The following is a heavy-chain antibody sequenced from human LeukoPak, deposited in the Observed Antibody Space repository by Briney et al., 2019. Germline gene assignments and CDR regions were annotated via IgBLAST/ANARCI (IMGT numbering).Heavy chain of an antibody. CDR1: GGSISSGGYY. CDR3: ARVAVAGGGVDY. CDR2: IYYSGST. D-gene: IGHD6-19*01. J-gene: IGHJ4*02. V-gene: IGHV4-31*03. Sequence: SQTLSLTCTVSGGSISSGGYYWSWIRQHPGKGLEWIGYIYYSGSTYYNPSLKSRVTISVDTSKNQFSLKLSSVTAADTAVYYCARVAVAGGGVDYWGQGTLVTVSS.